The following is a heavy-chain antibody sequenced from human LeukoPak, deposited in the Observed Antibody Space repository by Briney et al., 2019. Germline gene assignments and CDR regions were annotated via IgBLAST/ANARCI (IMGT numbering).Heavy chain of an antibody. D-gene: IGHD2-2*01. CDR2: ISYDGSNK. CDR3: AREVRHAMTPFFAY. V-gene: IGHV3-30-3*01. Sequence: GRSLRLSCAASGFTFSSYAMHWVRQAPGKGLEWVAVISYDGSNKYYADSVKGRFTISRDNSKNTLYLQMNSLRAEDTAVYYCAREVRHAMTPFFAYWGQGTLVTVSS. CDR1: GFTFSSYA. J-gene: IGHJ4*02.